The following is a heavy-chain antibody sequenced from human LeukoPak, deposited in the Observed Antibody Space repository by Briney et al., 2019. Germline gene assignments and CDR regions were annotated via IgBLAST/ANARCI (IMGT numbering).Heavy chain of an antibody. CDR3: ARVRGYSYGTPYFDC. V-gene: IGHV3-21*01. CDR1: GFTFSSYS. J-gene: IGHJ4*02. CDR2: ISSSSSYI. D-gene: IGHD5-18*01. Sequence: GGSLRLSCAASGFTFSSYSMNWVRQAPGKGLEWVSSISSSSSYIYYADSVKGRFTISRDNAKNSLYLQMNSLRAEDTAVYYGARVRGYSYGTPYFDCRRQATLVSVSS.